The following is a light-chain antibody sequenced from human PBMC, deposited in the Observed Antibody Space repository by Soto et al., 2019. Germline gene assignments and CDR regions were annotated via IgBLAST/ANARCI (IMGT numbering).Light chain of an antibody. CDR2: GAS. CDR1: QSLVTW. CDR3: QQYNSALYT. J-gene: IGKJ2*01. V-gene: IGKV1-5*01. Sequence: DILITQTPSTLSAFVGDRVTLSCRASQSLVTWLAWYQQKPGKAPKLLIYGASTLASGVPSRFSGSGSGTEFTLTISSVQPDDFATYYCQQYNSALYTFGPGTKLE.